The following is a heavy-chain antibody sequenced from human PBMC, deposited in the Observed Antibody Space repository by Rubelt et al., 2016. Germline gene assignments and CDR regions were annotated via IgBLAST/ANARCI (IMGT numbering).Heavy chain of an antibody. V-gene: IGHV1-24*01. CDR3: ATGDTATRGWFDP. CDR2: FDPEDGET. J-gene: IGHJ5*02. CDR1: GYTFTSYG. Sequence: QVQLVQSGAEVKKPGASVKVSCKASGYTFTSYGISWVRQAPGKGLEWMGGFDPEDGETIYAQKFQGRVTMTEDTSTDTAYMELSSLRSEDTAVYYCATGDTATRGWFDPWGQGTLVTVSS. D-gene: IGHD5-18*01.